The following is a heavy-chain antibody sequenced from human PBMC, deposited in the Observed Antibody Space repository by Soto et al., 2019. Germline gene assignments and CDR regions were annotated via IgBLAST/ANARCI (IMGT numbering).Heavy chain of an antibody. CDR2: TYYRSRWYN. Sequence: PSQTLSLTCAISGDSVSSNSAAWNWIRQSPSRGLEWLGRTYYRSRWYNDYAVSVKSRITINPDTSKNQFSLHLNSVTPEGTAVYYCAGTTSLQWYYMDVWGKGTTVTVSS. V-gene: IGHV6-1*01. CDR3: AGTTSLQWYYMDV. CDR1: GDSVSSNSAA. J-gene: IGHJ6*03. D-gene: IGHD1-7*01.